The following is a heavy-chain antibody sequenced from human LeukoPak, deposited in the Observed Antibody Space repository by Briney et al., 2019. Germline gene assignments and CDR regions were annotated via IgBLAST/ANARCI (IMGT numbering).Heavy chain of an antibody. V-gene: IGHV3-30-3*01. Sequence: PGGSLRLSCAASGSTFSSYAMHWVRQAPGKGLEWVAVISYDGSNKYYADSVKGRFTISRDNSKNTLYLQMNSLRAEDTAVYYCARESLGVAAAENWFDPWGQGTLVTVSS. CDR1: GSTFSSYA. CDR3: ARESLGVAAAENWFDP. D-gene: IGHD6-13*01. CDR2: ISYDGSNK. J-gene: IGHJ5*02.